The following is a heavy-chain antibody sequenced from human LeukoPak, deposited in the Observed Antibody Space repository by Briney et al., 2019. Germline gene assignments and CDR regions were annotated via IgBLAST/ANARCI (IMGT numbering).Heavy chain of an antibody. J-gene: IGHJ4*02. CDR1: GFTFSTYW. CDR3: ARHTDFWSGKGIFDY. D-gene: IGHD3-3*01. CDR2: INHSGST. V-gene: IGHV4-34*01. Sequence: GSLRLSCSASGFTFSTYWMSWIRQPPGKGLEWIGEINHSGSTNYNPSLKSRVTISVDTSKNQFSLKLSSVTAADTAVYYCARHTDFWSGKGIFDYWGQGTLVTVSS.